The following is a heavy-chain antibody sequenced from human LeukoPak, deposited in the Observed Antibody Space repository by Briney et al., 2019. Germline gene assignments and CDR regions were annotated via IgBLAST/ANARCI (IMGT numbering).Heavy chain of an antibody. V-gene: IGHV4-30-2*01. J-gene: IGHJ4*02. CDR1: GGSISSGGYS. D-gene: IGHD1-7*01. Sequence: SETLSLTCAVSGGSISSGGYSWSWIRQPPGKGLEWIGYIYHSGSTYYNPSLKSRVTISVDRSKNQFSLKLSSVTAADTAVYYCARALNYGYLDYWGQGTLVTVSS. CDR2: IYHSGST. CDR3: ARALNYGYLDY.